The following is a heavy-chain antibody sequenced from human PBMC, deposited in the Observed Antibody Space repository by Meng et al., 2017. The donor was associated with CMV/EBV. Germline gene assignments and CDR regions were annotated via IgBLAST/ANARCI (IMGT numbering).Heavy chain of an antibody. J-gene: IGHJ5*02. CDR2: IYYSGST. Sequence: SETLSLTCTVSGGFISSSSYYWGWIRQPPGKGLEWIGSIYYSGSTYYNPSLKSRVTISVDTSKNQFSLKLSSVTAADTAVYYCARLKLLSCWFDPWGQGTLVTVSS. D-gene: IGHD2-2*01. CDR3: ARLKLLSCWFDP. V-gene: IGHV4-39*01. CDR1: GGFISSSSYY.